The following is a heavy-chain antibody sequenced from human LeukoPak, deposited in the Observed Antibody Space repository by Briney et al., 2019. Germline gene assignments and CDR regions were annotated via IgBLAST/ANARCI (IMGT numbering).Heavy chain of an antibody. D-gene: IGHD1-26*01. CDR3: AREGGSYYPHYYFDY. CDR2: IYYSGST. V-gene: IGHV4-59*01. CDR1: GGSISSYY. J-gene: IGHJ4*02. Sequence: SETLSLTYTVSGGSISSYYWSWIRQPPGKGLEWIGYIYYSGSTNYNPSLKSRVTISVDTSKNQFSLKLSSVTAADTAVYYCAREGGSYYPHYYFDYWGQGTLVTVSS.